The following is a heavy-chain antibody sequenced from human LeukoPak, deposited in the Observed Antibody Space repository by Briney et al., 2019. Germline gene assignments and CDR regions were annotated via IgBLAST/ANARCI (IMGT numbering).Heavy chain of an antibody. J-gene: IGHJ4*02. CDR1: GFTFSSYS. CDR2: ISSSSYI. V-gene: IGHV3-21*01. CDR3: ARDLFYYYDSSPFDY. Sequence: EGSLRLSCAASGFTFSSYSMNWVRQAPGKGLEWVSSISSSSYIYYADSVKGRFTISRDNAKNSLYLQMNSLRAEDTAVYYCARDLFYYYDSSPFDYWGQGTLVTVSS. D-gene: IGHD3-22*01.